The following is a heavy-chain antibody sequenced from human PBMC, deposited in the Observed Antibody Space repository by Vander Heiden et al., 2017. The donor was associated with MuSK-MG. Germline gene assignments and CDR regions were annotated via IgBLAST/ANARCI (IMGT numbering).Heavy chain of an antibody. V-gene: IGHV1-69*08. CDR3: AREGVGATGGAFVI. CDR2: IIPILGIA. CDR1: GGTFSSYT. D-gene: IGHD1-26*01. J-gene: IGHJ3*02. Sequence: QVQLVQSGAEVKKPGSSVKVSCKASGGTFSSYTISWVRQAPGQGLEWMGRIIPILGIANYAQKFQGRVTITADKSTSTAYMELSSLRSEDTAVYYCAREGVGATGGAFVIWGQGTMVTVSS.